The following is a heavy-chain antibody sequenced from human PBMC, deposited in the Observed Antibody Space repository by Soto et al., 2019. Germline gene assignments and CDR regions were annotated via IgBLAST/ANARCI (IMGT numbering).Heavy chain of an antibody. D-gene: IGHD3-22*01. CDR2: IIPILGIA. CDR1: GGTFSSYT. Sequence: QVQLVQSGAEVTKPGSSVKVSCKASGGTFSSYTISWVRQAPGQGLEWMGRIIPILGIANYAQKFQGRVTITADKSTSTAYMELSSLRSEDTAVYYCARVRYYDSSGSPLWYFDLWGRGTLVTVSS. V-gene: IGHV1-69*02. J-gene: IGHJ2*01. CDR3: ARVRYYDSSGSPLWYFDL.